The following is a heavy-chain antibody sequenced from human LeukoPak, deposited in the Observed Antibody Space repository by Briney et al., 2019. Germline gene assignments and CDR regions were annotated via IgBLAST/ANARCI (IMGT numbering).Heavy chain of an antibody. J-gene: IGHJ6*02. Sequence: PGGSLRLSCAASGFTFSSYAMHWVRQAPGKGLEGVAVMSYDGSNKYYADSVKSRFTISRDNAKNSLYLQMNSLRAEDTAVYYCARLRYYGMDVWGQGTTVTVSS. V-gene: IGHV3-30-3*01. CDR2: MSYDGSNK. CDR1: GFTFSSYA. CDR3: ARLRYYGMDV.